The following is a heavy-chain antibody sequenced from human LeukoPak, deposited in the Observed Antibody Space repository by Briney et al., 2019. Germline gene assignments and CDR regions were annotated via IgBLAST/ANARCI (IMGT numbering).Heavy chain of an antibody. V-gene: IGHV3-33*01. D-gene: IGHD5-18*01. CDR3: ARVPPDTAMEYGDAFDM. Sequence: PGRSLRLSCAASGFTFSSYGMHWVRQAPGKGLEWVAVIWYDGSNKYYADSVKGRFTISRDNSKNTLYLQMNSLRAEDTAVYYCARVPPDTAMEYGDAFDMWGPGTKVTVSS. CDR1: GFTFSSYG. CDR2: IWYDGSNK. J-gene: IGHJ3*02.